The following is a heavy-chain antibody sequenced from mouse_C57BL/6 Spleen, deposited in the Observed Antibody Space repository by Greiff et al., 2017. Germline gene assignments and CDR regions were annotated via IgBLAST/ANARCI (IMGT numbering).Heavy chain of an antibody. D-gene: IGHD1-1*01. CDR1: GYTFTSYW. V-gene: IGHV1-52*01. CDR3: ARPSYYYGSSYVYAMDY. Sequence: QVQLQQPGAELVRPGSSVKLSCKASGYTFTSYWMHWVKQRPIQGLEWIGNIDPSDSATHYNQKFKDKATLTVDKSSSTAYMQLSSLTSEDSAVYYCARPSYYYGSSYVYAMDYWGQGTSVTVSS. CDR2: IDPSDSAT. J-gene: IGHJ4*01.